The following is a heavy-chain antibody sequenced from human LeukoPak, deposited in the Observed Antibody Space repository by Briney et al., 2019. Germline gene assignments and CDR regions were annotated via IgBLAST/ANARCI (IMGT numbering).Heavy chain of an antibody. CDR2: INPNSGGT. J-gene: IGHJ3*02. Sequence: ASVKVSCKASGYTFTGYYMHWVRQAPGQGLEWMGWINPNSGGTNYAQKFQGRVTMTRDTSISTAYMELSRLRSDDTAVYYCARDLEASPGYEGADALDIWGQGTMVTVPS. CDR3: ARDLEASPGYEGADALDI. D-gene: IGHD5-12*01. CDR1: GYTFTGYY. V-gene: IGHV1-2*02.